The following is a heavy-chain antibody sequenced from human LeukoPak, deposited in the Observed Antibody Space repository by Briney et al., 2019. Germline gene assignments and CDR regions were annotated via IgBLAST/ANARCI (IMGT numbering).Heavy chain of an antibody. V-gene: IGHV4-34*01. J-gene: IGHJ5*02. Sequence: SETLSLTCAVYGGSFSGYDWSWIRQPPGKGLEWIGEINHSGSTNYNPSLKSRVTISVDTSKNQFSLKLSSVTAADTAVYYCATNSGAWFDLWGQGTLVTVSS. CDR1: GGSFSGYD. CDR3: ATNSGAWFDL. CDR2: INHSGST. D-gene: IGHD2-15*01.